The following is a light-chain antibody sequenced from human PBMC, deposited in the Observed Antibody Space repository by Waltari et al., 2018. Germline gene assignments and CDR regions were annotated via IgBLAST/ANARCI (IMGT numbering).Light chain of an antibody. V-gene: IGKV3-15*01. CDR1: PVVSSN. J-gene: IGKJ1*01. CDR2: VAS. Sequence: EIVMTQSPATLSVSPGARATPSCRASPVVSSNLAWYQQKPGQAPRLLLYVASTRATGIPARFSGSGSGTEFTLTISSLQSEDFAVYYCQQYNNWLWTFGQGTKVEIK. CDR3: QQYNNWLWT.